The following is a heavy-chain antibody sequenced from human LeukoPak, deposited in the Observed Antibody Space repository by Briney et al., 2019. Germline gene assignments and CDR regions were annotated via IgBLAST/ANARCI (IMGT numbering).Heavy chain of an antibody. J-gene: IGHJ4*02. V-gene: IGHV4-39*07. Sequence: SETLSLTCTVSGDSIRRSSYFWAWIRQPPGKGLEFIASVYSSGSAYYNPSLQGRVTISIDTSKNQFSLTLTSVTAADTAIYYCAKDMQYPGAGFDYWGQGPLVTVSS. CDR3: AKDMQYPGAGFDY. D-gene: IGHD2-8*01. CDR2: VYSSGSA. CDR1: GDSIRRSSYF.